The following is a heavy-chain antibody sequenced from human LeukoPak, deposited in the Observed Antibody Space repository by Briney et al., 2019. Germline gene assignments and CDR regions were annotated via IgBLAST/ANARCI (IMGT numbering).Heavy chain of an antibody. CDR2: ITPNADRT. J-gene: IGHJ1*01. D-gene: IGHD3-22*01. Sequence: GGSLRLSCVTSGFTFGSYGMSWVRQAPGKGLEWVSFITPNADRTSYADSVEGRFTISRDNPRNTLYMQMNSLRDEDTALYYCAIMHGYYDGSGYWVQWGQGTLVTVSS. V-gene: IGHV3-23*01. CDR1: GFTFGSYG. CDR3: AIMHGYYDGSGYWVQ.